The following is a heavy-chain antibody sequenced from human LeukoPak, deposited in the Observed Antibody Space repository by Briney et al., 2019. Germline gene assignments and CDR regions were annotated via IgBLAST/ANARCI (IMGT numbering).Heavy chain of an antibody. CDR2: ISGGGDNT. CDR3: ATPRSSYYYYGMDV. J-gene: IGHJ6*02. CDR1: GFIFSSYA. Sequence: PGGSMRLSCAASGFIFSSYAMSWVRQAPGKGLEWVSAISGGGDNTSYAASVKGRFTTTRDNSKNTLYLQMNSLRAEDTALYYCATPRSSYYYYGMDVWGQGTTVIVSS. V-gene: IGHV3-23*01.